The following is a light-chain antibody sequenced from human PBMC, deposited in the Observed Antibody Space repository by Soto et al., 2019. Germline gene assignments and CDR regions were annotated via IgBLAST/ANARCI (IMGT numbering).Light chain of an antibody. V-gene: IGKV4-1*01. Sequence: DIVMTQSPDSLAASLGERATINCKYSQSVLYSSNNKNYLAWYQQKPGQPPKLLIYWASTRESGVPDRFSGSGSGTDFTLTISSLQAEDVAVYYCQQYYTPPRITFGPGTKVDIK. J-gene: IGKJ3*01. CDR2: WAS. CDR3: QQYYTPPRIT. CDR1: QSVLYSSNNKNY.